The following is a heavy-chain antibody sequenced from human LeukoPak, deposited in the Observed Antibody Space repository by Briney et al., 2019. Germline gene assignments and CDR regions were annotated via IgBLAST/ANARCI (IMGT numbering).Heavy chain of an antibody. CDR3: AREYSPSSYYYDSSGQAGSYFDY. J-gene: IGHJ4*02. CDR1: GGSISSGGYY. CDR2: IYYSGST. Sequence: SETLSLTCTVSGGSISSGGYYWSWIRQHPGKGLEWIGYIYYSGSTNYNPSLKSRVTISVDKSKNQFSLKLSSVTAADTAVYYCAREYSPSSYYYDSSGQAGSYFDYWGQGTLVTVSS. V-gene: IGHV4-31*03. D-gene: IGHD3-22*01.